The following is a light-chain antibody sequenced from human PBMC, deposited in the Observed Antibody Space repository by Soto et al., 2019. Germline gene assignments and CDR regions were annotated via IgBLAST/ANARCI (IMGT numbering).Light chain of an antibody. V-gene: IGKV1-5*03. CDR1: QSISSW. CDR2: KAY. J-gene: IGKJ4*01. Sequence: DLQMTQSPSTLSSSLGDRVTITCRGSQSISSWLAWYQQKPGKAPKLLIYKAYSLESGVPSRFSGSGSGTEFTLTISSLQPDDFATYYCQQYNSYSPLTCGGGTKVDIK. CDR3: QQYNSYSPLT.